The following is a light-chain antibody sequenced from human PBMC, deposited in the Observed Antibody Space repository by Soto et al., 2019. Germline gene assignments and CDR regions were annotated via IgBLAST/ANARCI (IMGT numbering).Light chain of an antibody. CDR1: QSISSSF. J-gene: IGKJ2*01. CDR2: GAS. V-gene: IGKV3-20*01. CDR3: QQYGSSLLYA. Sequence: EIVLTQSPGTLSLSPGESATLSCRASQSISSSFLAWYQQKPGQAPRLLIYGASSRATGIPDRFSGSGSGTDFTLTISRLEPEDFAVYYCQQYGSSLLYAFGQGTKLEIK.